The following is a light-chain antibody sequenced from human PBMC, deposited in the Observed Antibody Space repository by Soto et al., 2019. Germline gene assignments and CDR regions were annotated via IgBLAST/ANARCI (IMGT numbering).Light chain of an antibody. J-gene: IGKJ1*01. CDR1: QTIINW. Sequence: IQMTQSPYPLSASVGDRVTITCRASQTIINWLAWYQQKPGKAPKLLIYKASTLEGEVPSRFSGSGSETEFTLTINSLQPDDSATYYCQQYHTYWWTFGQGTKVDI. V-gene: IGKV1-5*03. CDR2: KAS. CDR3: QQYHTYWWT.